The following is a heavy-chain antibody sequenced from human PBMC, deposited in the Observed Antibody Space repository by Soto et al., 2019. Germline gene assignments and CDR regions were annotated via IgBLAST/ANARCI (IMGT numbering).Heavy chain of an antibody. CDR1: GFTFSSYG. Sequence: AGGSLRLSCAASGFTFSSYGMHWVRQAPGKGLEWVAVIWYDGSNKYYADSVKGRFTISRDNSKNTLYLQMNSLRAEDTAVYYCARDPNHPIAAAGTSHMDVWGKGTTVTVSS. CDR3: ARDPNHPIAAAGTSHMDV. D-gene: IGHD6-13*01. CDR2: IWYDGSNK. V-gene: IGHV3-33*01. J-gene: IGHJ6*03.